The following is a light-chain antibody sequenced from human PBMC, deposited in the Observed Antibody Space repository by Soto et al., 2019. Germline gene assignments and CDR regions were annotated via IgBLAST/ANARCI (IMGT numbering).Light chain of an antibody. Sequence: DIQMTQSPSSLSASVGDTGTITCRASQGIIDYLAWYQQIPGRVPRLLIYAESTLHTGVPSRFSGSGAGTDLTLTISSLQSDDVATYYFQKYDTAPQTFGPGTKVEIK. J-gene: IGKJ1*01. CDR1: QGIIDY. CDR2: AES. CDR3: QKYDTAPQT. V-gene: IGKV1-27*01.